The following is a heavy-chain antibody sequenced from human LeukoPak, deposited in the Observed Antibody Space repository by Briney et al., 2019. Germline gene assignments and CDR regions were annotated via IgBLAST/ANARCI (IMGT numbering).Heavy chain of an antibody. J-gene: IGHJ4*02. CDR1: GASISSFY. CDR3: ATQGSGSRAAFDY. V-gene: IGHV4-59*08. CDR2: IYYSGIT. D-gene: IGHD1-26*01. Sequence: PSETLSLTCTVSGASISSFYWSWIRQPPGKGLEWIGYIYYSGITNYNPSLNSRVTISVDTPKNQFSLKLSSVTAADTAVYYCATQGSGSRAAFDYLGQGTLVTVSS.